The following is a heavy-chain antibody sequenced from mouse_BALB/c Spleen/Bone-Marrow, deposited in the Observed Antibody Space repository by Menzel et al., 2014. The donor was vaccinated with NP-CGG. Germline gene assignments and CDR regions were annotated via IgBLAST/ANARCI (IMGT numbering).Heavy chain of an antibody. CDR3: ARDYYGSSHFDY. CDR1: GFTFSSFV. V-gene: IGHV5-6-5*01. J-gene: IGHJ2*01. CDR2: ISSGGSM. Sequence: VQLKESGGGLVQPGGSLKLSCAASGFTFSSFVMSWVRQTPEKRLEWVASISSGGSMYYSDSLKGRFIISRDNARNILYLQMGSLRSEDTAMYYCARDYYGSSHFDYWGQGSTLTVSS. D-gene: IGHD1-1*01.